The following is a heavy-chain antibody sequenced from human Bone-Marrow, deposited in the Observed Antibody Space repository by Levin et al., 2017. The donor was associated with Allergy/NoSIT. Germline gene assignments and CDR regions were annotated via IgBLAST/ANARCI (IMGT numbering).Heavy chain of an antibody. CDR2: TSQSGSA. V-gene: IGHV4-34*01. CDR3: ARGSRHINLGRRTLTTWLHP. Sequence: PSETLSLTCAVYGGSLSGSLWNWIRQSPGKGLEWIGETSQSGSANYNPSLKSRVTISVDTAKNQFSLNLISVSAADTAVYYCARGSRHINLGRRTLTTWLHPWGQGTLVIVSS. J-gene: IGHJ5*02. CDR1: GGSLSGSL. D-gene: IGHD2-21*01.